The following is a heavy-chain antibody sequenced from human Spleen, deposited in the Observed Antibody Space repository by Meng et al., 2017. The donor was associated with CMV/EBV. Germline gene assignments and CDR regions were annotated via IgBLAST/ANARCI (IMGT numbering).Heavy chain of an antibody. CDR2: INSDSSRT. Sequence: GESLKISCAASGFIFSSYAMSWVRQAPGKGLEWVSLINSDSSRTHYADSMKGRFTISRDNSENTVYLQMNSLRAEDTAVYYCARDKGQSYYDFWSGYYAYYFDYWGQGTLVTVSS. D-gene: IGHD3-3*01. CDR1: GFIFSSYA. CDR3: ARDKGQSYYDFWSGYYAYYFDY. J-gene: IGHJ4*02. V-gene: IGHV3-23*03.